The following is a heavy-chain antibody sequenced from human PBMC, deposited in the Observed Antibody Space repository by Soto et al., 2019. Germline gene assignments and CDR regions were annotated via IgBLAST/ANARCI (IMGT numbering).Heavy chain of an antibody. J-gene: IGHJ3*02. CDR3: ASMDYVFWSGYYNDAFDI. CDR1: GGTFSSYT. CDR2: ISVYNGNT. Sequence: ASVKVSCKASGGTFSSYTISWVRQAPGQGLEWMGWISVYNGNTDYARDLQGRVTMTTDTSTSTAYMELRSLRSDDTAMYYCASMDYVFWSGYYNDAFDIWGQGTMVTVSS. V-gene: IGHV1-18*01. D-gene: IGHD3-3*01.